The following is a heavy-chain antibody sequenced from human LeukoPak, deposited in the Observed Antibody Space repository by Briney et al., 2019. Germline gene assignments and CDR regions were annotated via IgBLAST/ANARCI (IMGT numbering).Heavy chain of an antibody. CDR3: AKDRRGYGGYHNMYYFDY. V-gene: IGHV3-NL1*01. D-gene: IGHD5-12*01. CDR2: INWNGGST. J-gene: IGHJ4*02. CDR1: GFTFSSYW. Sequence: AGGSLRLSCAASGFTFSSYWMHWVRQAPGKGLEWVSGINWNGGSTGYADSVKGRFTISRDNSKNTLYLQMNSLRAEDTAVYYCAKDRRGYGGYHNMYYFDYWGQGTLVTVSS.